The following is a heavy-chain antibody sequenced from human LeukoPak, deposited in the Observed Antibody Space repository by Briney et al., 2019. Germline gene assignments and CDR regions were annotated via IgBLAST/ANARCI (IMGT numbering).Heavy chain of an antibody. CDR2: IYYSGST. Sequence: SETLSLTCTVSGGSISSGGYYWSWIRQPPGKGLEWIGYIYYSGSTNYNPSLKSRVTISVDTSKNQFSLKLSSVTAADTAVYYCARDWGITGTHYFDYWGQGTLVTVSS. CDR1: GGSISSGGYY. CDR3: ARDWGITGTHYFDY. D-gene: IGHD1-7*01. J-gene: IGHJ4*02. V-gene: IGHV4-61*08.